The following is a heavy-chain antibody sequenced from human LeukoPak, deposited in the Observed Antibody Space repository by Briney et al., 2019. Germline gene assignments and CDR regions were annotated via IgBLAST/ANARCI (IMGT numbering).Heavy chain of an antibody. J-gene: IGHJ4*02. CDR2: ISHSGRA. Sequence: SETLSLTCAVYGGSFSGYYWTWIRQPPGKGLEWIGEISHSGRANYNPSLKSRVTISVDTSKNQFSLKLSSVTAADTAVYYCARSFGHYYGSGRTIDYWGQGTLVTVSS. D-gene: IGHD3-10*01. CDR3: ARSFGHYYGSGRTIDY. CDR1: GGSFSGYY. V-gene: IGHV4-34*01.